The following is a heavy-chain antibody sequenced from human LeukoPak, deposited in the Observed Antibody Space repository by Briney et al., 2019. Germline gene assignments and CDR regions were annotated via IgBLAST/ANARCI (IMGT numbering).Heavy chain of an antibody. CDR1: GGSFSGYY. V-gene: IGHV4-34*01. D-gene: IGHD3-10*01. J-gene: IGHJ4*02. CDR3: ARGGPGSHSFDY. Sequence: SETLSLTCAVYGGSFSGYYWSWIRQPPGKGLEWIGEINHSGSTNYNPSLKSRVTTSVDTSKNQFSLKLSSVTAADTAVYYCARGGPGSHSFDYWGQGTLVTVSS. CDR2: INHSGST.